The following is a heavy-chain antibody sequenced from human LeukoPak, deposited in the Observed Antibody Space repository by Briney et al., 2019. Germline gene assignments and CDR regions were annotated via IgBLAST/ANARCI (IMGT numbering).Heavy chain of an antibody. Sequence: PSETLSLTCAVYGGSFRGYYWSWIPEPPGKGLEWIGEINHSGSTNYNPSLKSRVTISVDTSKNQFSLKLSSVTAADTAVYYCARGGRATVSGYYYYYYMDVWGKGTTVTVSS. J-gene: IGHJ6*03. CDR1: GGSFRGYY. V-gene: IGHV4-34*01. D-gene: IGHD4-11*01. CDR2: INHSGST. CDR3: ARGGRATVSGYYYYYYMDV.